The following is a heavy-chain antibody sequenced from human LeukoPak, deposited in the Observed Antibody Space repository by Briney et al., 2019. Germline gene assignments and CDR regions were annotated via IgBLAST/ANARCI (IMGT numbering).Heavy chain of an antibody. Sequence: PSETLSLTCTVSGGSISSYYWSWIRQPPGKGLEWIGYIYYSGSTNYNPSLKSRVTISVDTSKNQFSLKLSSVTAADKAVYYCARARPDYYDSSGYPDYWGQGTLDTVSS. D-gene: IGHD3-22*01. CDR2: IYYSGST. CDR3: ARARPDYYDSSGYPDY. J-gene: IGHJ4*02. CDR1: GGSISSYY. V-gene: IGHV4-59*01.